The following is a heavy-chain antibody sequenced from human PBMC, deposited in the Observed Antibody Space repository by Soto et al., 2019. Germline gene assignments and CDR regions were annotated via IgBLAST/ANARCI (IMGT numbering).Heavy chain of an antibody. CDR2: ISYDGSNK. D-gene: IGHD3-16*01. CDR3: ARDRASSFIGANDTLFDY. J-gene: IGHJ4*02. Sequence: PVGSLRLSCASSVFTFSSYAMHCVREAPGKWLEWVALISYDGSNKYFGDSVKGRFTISRDNSKNTLYLQMNSLRAEDTAVYYCARDRASSFIGANDTLFDYWGQGTLVTVSS. CDR1: VFTFSSYA. V-gene: IGHV3-30-3*01.